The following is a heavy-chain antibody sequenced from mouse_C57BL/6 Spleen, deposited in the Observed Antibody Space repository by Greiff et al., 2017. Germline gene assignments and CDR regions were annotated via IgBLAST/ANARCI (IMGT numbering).Heavy chain of an antibody. D-gene: IGHD1-1*01. CDR1: GFNIKDDY. CDR3: TSNYYGSSYWDLDV. V-gene: IGHV14-4*01. CDR2: IDPENGDT. Sequence: EVQLQQSGAELVRPGASVKLSCTASGFNIKDDYMHWVKQRPEQGLEWIGWIDPENGDTEYASKFQGKATITADTSSNTAYLQRSSLTSEDTAVYYCTSNYYGSSYWDLDVWGTGTTVTVSS. J-gene: IGHJ1*03.